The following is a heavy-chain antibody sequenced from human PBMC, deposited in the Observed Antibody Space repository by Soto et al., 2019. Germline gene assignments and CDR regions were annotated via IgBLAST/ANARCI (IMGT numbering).Heavy chain of an antibody. D-gene: IGHD3-3*01. V-gene: IGHV3-7*01. CDR2: IKQDGSEK. Sequence: GGSLRLSCAASGFTFSSYWMSWVRQAPGKGLEWVANIKQDGSEKYYVDSVKGRFTISRDNAKNSLYLQMNSLRAEDTAVYYCAREGWYYDFWSGPNWFDPWGQGTLVTVSS. CDR3: AREGWYYDFWSGPNWFDP. J-gene: IGHJ5*02. CDR1: GFTFSSYW.